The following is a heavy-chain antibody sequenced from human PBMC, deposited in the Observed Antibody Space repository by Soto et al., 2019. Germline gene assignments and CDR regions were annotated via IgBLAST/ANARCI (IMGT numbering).Heavy chain of an antibody. CDR1: GYTLTELS. V-gene: IGHV1-24*01. CDR2: FDPEDGET. Sequence: ASVKVSCKVSGYTLTELSMHWVRQAPGKGLEWMGGFDPEDGETIYAQKFQGRVTMTEDTSTDTAYMELSSLRSEDTAVYYCATTPIQLERLRFRSFDPWGQGTLVPVSS. J-gene: IGHJ5*02. D-gene: IGHD1-1*01. CDR3: ATTPIQLERLRFRSFDP.